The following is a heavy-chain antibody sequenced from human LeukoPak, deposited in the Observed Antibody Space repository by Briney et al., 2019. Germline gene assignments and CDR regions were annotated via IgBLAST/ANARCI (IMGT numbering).Heavy chain of an antibody. CDR1: GYTFTSYY. CDR2: INPSGGST. D-gene: IGHD3-22*01. CDR3: RRAQEDYYDSRGYFF. V-gene: IGHV1-46*01. Sequence: ASVKVSCKASGYTFTSYYMHWVRQAPGQGLEWMGIINPSGGSTSYAQHFQGSVTMTRDMYASTVYVELRSLSYEETAVYYCRRAQEDYYDSRGYFFWGQGTMVTVSS. J-gene: IGHJ4*02.